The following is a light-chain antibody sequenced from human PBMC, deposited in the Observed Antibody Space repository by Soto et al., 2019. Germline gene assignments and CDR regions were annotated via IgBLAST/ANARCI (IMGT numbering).Light chain of an antibody. CDR1: QRMMSW. Sequence: DIQMTQSPSTLSASVGDRVTITCRASQRMMSWLAWYQQKPGKAPKLLIYDASSLESGVPSRFSGSGSGTEFTLAISSLQPDDFATYYCQQYNSYAWTFGQGTKVEIK. J-gene: IGKJ1*01. CDR3: QQYNSYAWT. CDR2: DAS. V-gene: IGKV1-5*01.